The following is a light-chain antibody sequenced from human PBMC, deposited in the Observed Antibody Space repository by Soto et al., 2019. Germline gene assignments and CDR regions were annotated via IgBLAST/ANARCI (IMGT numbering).Light chain of an antibody. V-gene: IGKV1-13*02. CDR3: QHYSGYPWT. J-gene: IGKJ1*01. CDR1: QGISSA. CDR2: KAS. Sequence: AIQLTQSPSSLSASVGDRVTITCRASQGISSALAWYQQKPGKAPKLLIYKASSLESGVPSRFSGSGSGTEFTLTISSLQPDDFATYYCQHYSGYPWTFGQGTKVEIK.